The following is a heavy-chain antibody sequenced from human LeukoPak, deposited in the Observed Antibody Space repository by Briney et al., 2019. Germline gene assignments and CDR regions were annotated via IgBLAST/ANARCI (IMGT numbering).Heavy chain of an antibody. Sequence: GGSLRLSCAASGFAFSSYSMNWVHQAPGKGLEWLTLMSYNGKNEYYADSVKGRFTITRDKPKNTLYLQMNSLRREDTAIYYCAAGFGSLDSWGPGTLVTVSS. D-gene: IGHD3-16*01. CDR2: MSYNGKNE. J-gene: IGHJ4*02. V-gene: IGHV3-30*03. CDR1: GFAFSSYS. CDR3: AAGFGSLDS.